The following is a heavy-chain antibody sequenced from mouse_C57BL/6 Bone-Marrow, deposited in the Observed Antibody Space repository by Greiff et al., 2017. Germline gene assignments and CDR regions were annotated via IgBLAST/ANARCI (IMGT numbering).Heavy chain of an antibody. V-gene: IGHV5-9-1*02. J-gene: IGHJ3*01. CDR3: TRDIYGAWFAY. CDR2: ISSGGDYI. Sequence: EVNVVESGEGLVKPGGSLKLSCAASGFTFSSYAMSWVRQTPEKRLEWVAYISSGGDYIYYADTVKGRFTISRDNARNTLYLQMSSLKSEDTAMYYCTRDIYGAWFAYWGQGTLVTVSA. D-gene: IGHD1-1*01. CDR1: GFTFSSYA.